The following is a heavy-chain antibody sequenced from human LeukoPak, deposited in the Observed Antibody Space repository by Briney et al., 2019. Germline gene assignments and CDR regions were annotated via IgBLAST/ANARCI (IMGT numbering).Heavy chain of an antibody. CDR3: ARGSSYGFSMGY. V-gene: IGHV1-18*01. CDR1: GYTCTSYG. Sequence: ASVKVSCKASGYTCTSYGINWVRQAPGQGLEWMGWISTYNGNTNYAQKLQGRVAMTTDTSTTTAYMELRSLRSDDTAVYYCARGSSYGFSMGYWGQGTLVTVSS. D-gene: IGHD5-18*01. J-gene: IGHJ4*02. CDR2: ISTYNGNT.